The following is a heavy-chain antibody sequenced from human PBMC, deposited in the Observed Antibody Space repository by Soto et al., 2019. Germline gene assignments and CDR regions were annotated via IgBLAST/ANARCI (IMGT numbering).Heavy chain of an antibody. D-gene: IGHD6-19*01. V-gene: IGHV3-30*18. CDR2: ISSDGETK. Sequence: GGSLRLSWASCGFTFSYYGIRFVLQAPGKGLEWVGVISSDGETKYYADSVKGRFTISRDNSKNTLFLQMDSLRPEDTAVYYSAKEIAVAGDLDYWGHGTLVTVSS. CDR1: GFTFSYYG. CDR3: AKEIAVAGDLDY. J-gene: IGHJ4*01.